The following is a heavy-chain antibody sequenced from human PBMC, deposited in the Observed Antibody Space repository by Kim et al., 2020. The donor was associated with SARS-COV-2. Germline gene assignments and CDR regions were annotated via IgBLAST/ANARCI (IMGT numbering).Heavy chain of an antibody. CDR2: IIPIFGTA. V-gene: IGHV1-69*13. Sequence: SVKVSCKASGGTFSNYAISWVRQAPGQGLEWLGGIIPIFGTANYAQKFQGRVTITADESTSTVYMELSSLRSEDTAVYYCASGGLGIHFDYWGQGTLVTVSS. CDR3: ASGGLGIHFDY. J-gene: IGHJ4*02. CDR1: GGTFSNYA. D-gene: IGHD3-16*01.